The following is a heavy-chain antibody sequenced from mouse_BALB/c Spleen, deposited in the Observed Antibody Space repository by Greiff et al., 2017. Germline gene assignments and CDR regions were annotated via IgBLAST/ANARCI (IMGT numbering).Heavy chain of an antibody. CDR3: ARRGGAYAMDY. CDR2: ISYSGST. J-gene: IGHJ4*01. CDR1: GYSITSDYA. Sequence: EVKLVESGPGLVKPSQSLSLTCTVTGYSITSDYAWNWIRQFPGNKLEWMGYISYSGSTSYNPSLKSRISITRDTSKNQFFLQLNSVTTEDTATYYCARRGGAYAMDYWGQGTSVTVSS. V-gene: IGHV3-2*02.